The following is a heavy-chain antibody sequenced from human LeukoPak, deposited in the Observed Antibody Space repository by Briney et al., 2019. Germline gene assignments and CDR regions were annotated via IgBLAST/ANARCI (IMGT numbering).Heavy chain of an antibody. CDR2: IRYDGSNK. V-gene: IGHV3-30*02. CDR3: ANSPGAYGSEIPGELDY. CDR1: GFTFSSSG. J-gene: IGHJ4*02. D-gene: IGHD3-10*01. Sequence: PGGSLRLSCAASGFTFSSSGMHWVRQAPGKGLEWVAFIRYDGSNKYYADSVKGRFTISRDNSKNTLYLQMNSLRAEDTAVYYCANSPGAYGSEIPGELDYWGQGTLVTVSS.